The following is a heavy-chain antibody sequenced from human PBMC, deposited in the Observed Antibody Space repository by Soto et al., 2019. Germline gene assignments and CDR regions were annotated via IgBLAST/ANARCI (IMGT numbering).Heavy chain of an antibody. CDR3: ARDNMVRGLIAPSHY. J-gene: IGHJ4*01. CDR1: EDTFTSYT. D-gene: IGHD3-10*01. CDR2: IVPMLGIV. Sequence: QVQLVQSGAEVRKPGSSVKVSCKASEDTFTSYTISWVRQAPGQGLEWMGRIVPMLGIVDYAQKFQGRVTLTADKSTNTAYMEVSSLRFDDTAVYYCARDNMVRGLIAPSHYWGQGTLVTVSS. V-gene: IGHV1-69*08.